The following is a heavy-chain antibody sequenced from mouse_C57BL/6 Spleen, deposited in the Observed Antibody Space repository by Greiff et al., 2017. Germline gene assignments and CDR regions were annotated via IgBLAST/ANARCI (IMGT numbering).Heavy chain of an antibody. CDR3: ARGATVVSYYAMDY. CDR1: GFTFSDYG. Sequence: EVQGVESGGGLVKPGGSLKLSCAASGFTFSDYGMHWVRQAPEKGLEWVAYISSGISTIYYADTVKGRFTISRDNAKNTLFLQMTSLRSEDTAMYYCARGATVVSYYAMDYWGQGTSVTVSS. D-gene: IGHD1-1*01. CDR2: ISSGISTI. V-gene: IGHV5-17*01. J-gene: IGHJ4*01.